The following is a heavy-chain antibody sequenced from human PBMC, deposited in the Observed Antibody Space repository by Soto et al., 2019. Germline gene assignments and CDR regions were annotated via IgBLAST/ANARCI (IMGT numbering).Heavy chain of an antibody. CDR3: ASINHFDY. V-gene: IGHV3-66*01. CDR2: IYSGGST. D-gene: IGHD3-10*01. Sequence: GGSLRLSCAASGFTVSSNYMSWVRQAPGKGLEWVSVIYSGGSTYYADSVKGRFSISRDNSKFTLYLQMNSLRAEDTAVYYCASINHFDYWGQGTLVTVSS. CDR1: GFTVSSNY. J-gene: IGHJ4*02.